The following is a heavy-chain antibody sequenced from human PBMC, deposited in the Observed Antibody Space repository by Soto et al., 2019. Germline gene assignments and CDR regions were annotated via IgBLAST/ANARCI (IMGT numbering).Heavy chain of an antibody. Sequence: SETLFLTCTFSGGSISSYYWSWIRQPPGKGLEWIGYISYSGSTNYNPSLKSRVTISVDTSKNQFSMKLSSVTAADTAVYYCAKMMYYYDSSGYLVTTTYYFDYWGKGTRVTVSP. CDR2: ISYSGST. J-gene: IGHJ4*02. CDR1: GGSISSYY. CDR3: AKMMYYYDSSGYLVTTTYYFDY. D-gene: IGHD3-22*01. V-gene: IGHV4-59*01.